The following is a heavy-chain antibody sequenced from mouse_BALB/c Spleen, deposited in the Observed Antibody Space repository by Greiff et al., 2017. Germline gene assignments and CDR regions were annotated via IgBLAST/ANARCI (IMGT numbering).Heavy chain of an antibody. Sequence: EVKLVESGGGLVKPGGSLKLSCAASGFTFSSYAMSWVRQTPEKRLEWVASISSGGSTYYPDSVKGRFTISRDNARNILYLQMSSLRSEDTAMYYCARGRDGGNYYAMDYWGQGTSVTVSS. J-gene: IGHJ4*01. V-gene: IGHV5-6-5*01. CDR3: ARGRDGGNYYAMDY. CDR2: ISSGGST. D-gene: IGHD1-1*02. CDR1: GFTFSSYA.